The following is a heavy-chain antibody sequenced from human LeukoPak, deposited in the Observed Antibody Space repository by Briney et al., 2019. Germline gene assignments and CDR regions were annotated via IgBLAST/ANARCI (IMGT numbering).Heavy chain of an antibody. V-gene: IGHV4-30-4*01. D-gene: IGHD6-19*01. Sequence: PSETLSLTCTGSGGSISSGDYYWSWIRQPPGKGLEWIGYIYHSGSTYYNASLRSRVTISVDTSKDQFSLKLSSVTAADTAVYYCASVDSSGWYVDYWGQGTLVTVSS. CDR1: GGSISSGDYY. CDR3: ASVDSSGWYVDY. CDR2: IYHSGST. J-gene: IGHJ4*02.